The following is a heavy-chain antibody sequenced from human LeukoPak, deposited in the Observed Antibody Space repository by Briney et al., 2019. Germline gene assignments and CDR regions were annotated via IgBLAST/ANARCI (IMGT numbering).Heavy chain of an antibody. V-gene: IGHV1-24*01. Sequence: ASVKVSCKVSGYTLTELSMHWVRQAPGKGLEWMGGFDPEDGETIYAQKFQGRVTMTEDTSTDTAHMELSSLRSEDTAVYYCATDFVSQRAFDIWGQGTMVTVSS. CDR3: ATDFVSQRAFDI. D-gene: IGHD6-6*01. J-gene: IGHJ3*02. CDR2: FDPEDGET. CDR1: GYTLTELS.